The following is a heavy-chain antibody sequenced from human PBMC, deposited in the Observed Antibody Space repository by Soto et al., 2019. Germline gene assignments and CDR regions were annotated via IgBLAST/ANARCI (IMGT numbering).Heavy chain of an antibody. CDR1: GFTFRSCA. CDR2: IIDSGAST. J-gene: IGHJ4*02. V-gene: IGHV3-23*01. D-gene: IGHD3-10*01. Sequence: GGSLRLSCAASGFTFRSCAMGWVRQAPGKGLEWVSDIIDSGASTYYADSVKGRFTISRDNSKNTLYLQMNSLRAEDTALYYCARGVGFHLDYWGQATLVTVSS. CDR3: ARGVGFHLDY.